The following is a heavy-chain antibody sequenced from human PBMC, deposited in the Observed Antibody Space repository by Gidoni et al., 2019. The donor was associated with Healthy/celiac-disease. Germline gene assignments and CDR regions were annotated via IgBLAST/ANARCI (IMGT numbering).Heavy chain of an antibody. J-gene: IGHJ5*02. D-gene: IGHD6-19*01. CDR3: ASYSSGWYGWFDP. V-gene: IGHV4-59*01. CDR2: IYYSGST. CDR1: GGSISSYY. Sequence: QVQLQESGPGLVKPSETLSLTCTVSGGSISSYYWSWIRQPPGKGLEWIGYIYYSGSTNYNPSLKSRVTISVDTSKNQFSLKLSSVTAADTAVYYCASYSSGWYGWFDPWGQGTLVTVSS.